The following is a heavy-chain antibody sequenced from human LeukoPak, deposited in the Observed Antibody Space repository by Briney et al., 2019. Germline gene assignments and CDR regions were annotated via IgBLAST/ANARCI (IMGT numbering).Heavy chain of an antibody. J-gene: IGHJ5*02. Sequence: ASVKVSCKASGYTFTSYGISWVRQAPGQGLEWMGWISAYNGNTNYAQKLQGRVTMTTDTSTSTAYMQLRSLRSDDTAVYYCARDLYCSSTSCYAWLSWFDPWGQGTLVTVSS. V-gene: IGHV1-18*01. CDR2: ISAYNGNT. CDR1: GYTFTSYG. D-gene: IGHD2-2*01. CDR3: ARDLYCSSTSCYAWLSWFDP.